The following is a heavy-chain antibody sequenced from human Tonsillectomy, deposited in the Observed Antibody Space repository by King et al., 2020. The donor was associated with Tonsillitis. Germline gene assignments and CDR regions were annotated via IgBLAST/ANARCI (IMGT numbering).Heavy chain of an antibody. V-gene: IGHV5-51*01. CDR3: ATSSGIAVAGRVGFDY. CDR2: IYPGDSDT. D-gene: IGHD6-19*01. CDR1: GYSFTNYW. J-gene: IGHJ4*02. Sequence: GQLVQSGAEVKKPGESLKISCKGSGYSFTNYWIGWVRQMPGKGLEWMGIIYPGDSDTRYSPSFQGQVTISADKSISTAYLQWSSLKASDTAMYYCATSSGIAVAGRVGFDYWGQGTLVTVSS.